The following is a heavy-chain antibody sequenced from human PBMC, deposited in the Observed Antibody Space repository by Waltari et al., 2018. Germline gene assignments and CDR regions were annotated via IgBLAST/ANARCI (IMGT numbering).Heavy chain of an antibody. D-gene: IGHD1-26*01. J-gene: IGHJ3*02. CDR3: ATSVEGATGRGAAFDI. V-gene: IGHV5-51*03. Sequence: KKPGESLKISCKGSGYSFTSYWIGWVRQMPGKGLEWMGIIYPGDSDTRYSPSFQGQVTISADKSISTAYLQWSSLKASDTAMYYCATSVEGATGRGAAFDIWGQGTMVTVSS. CDR1: GYSFTSYW. CDR2: IYPGDSDT.